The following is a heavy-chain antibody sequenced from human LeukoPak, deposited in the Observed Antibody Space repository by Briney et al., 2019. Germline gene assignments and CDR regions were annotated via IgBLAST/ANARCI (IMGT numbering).Heavy chain of an antibody. Sequence: GRSLRLSCAASGFTFSSYGMHWVRQAPGKGLEWVAIISYDGSNKYYADSVKGRFTISRDNSKNTLYLQMNSLRAEDTAVYYCAKGPYYDILTGYYNPDAFDIWGQGTMVTVSS. CDR2: ISYDGSNK. CDR1: GFTFSSYG. CDR3: AKGPYYDILTGYYNPDAFDI. V-gene: IGHV3-30*18. D-gene: IGHD3-9*01. J-gene: IGHJ3*02.